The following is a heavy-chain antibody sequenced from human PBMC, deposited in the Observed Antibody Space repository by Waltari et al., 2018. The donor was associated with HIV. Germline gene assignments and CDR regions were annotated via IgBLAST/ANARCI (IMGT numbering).Heavy chain of an antibody. Sequence: QVQLVQSGAEVKKPGSSVKVSCKASGGTFSSYAISWVRQAPGHGPEWMGRIIPILGIANYAQKFQGRVTITADKSTSTAYMELSSLRSEDTAVYYCASLKSYYYDSSGYQAYFDYWGQGTLVTVSS. V-gene: IGHV1-69*04. CDR1: GGTFSSYA. CDR2: IIPILGIA. J-gene: IGHJ4*02. D-gene: IGHD3-22*01. CDR3: ASLKSYYYDSSGYQAYFDY.